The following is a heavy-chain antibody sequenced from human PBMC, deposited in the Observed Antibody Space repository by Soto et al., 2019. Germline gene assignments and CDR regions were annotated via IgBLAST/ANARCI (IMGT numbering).Heavy chain of an antibody. D-gene: IGHD3-22*01. Sequence: TSETLSLTCTVSGGSISSSSYYWGWIRQPPGKGLEWIGSIYYSGSTYYNPSLKSRVTISVDTSKNQFSLKLSSVTAADTAVYYCARHYLTYYYDSSGYYFGYFDYWGQGTLVTVSS. CDR2: IYYSGST. CDR1: GGSISSSSYY. J-gene: IGHJ4*02. V-gene: IGHV4-39*01. CDR3: ARHYLTYYYDSSGYYFGYFDY.